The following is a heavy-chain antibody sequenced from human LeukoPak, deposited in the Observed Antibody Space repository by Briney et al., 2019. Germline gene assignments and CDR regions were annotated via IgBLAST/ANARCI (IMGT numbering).Heavy chain of an antibody. Sequence: SETLSLTCTVSGYSISSGYSWSWIRQPPGEGLEWIGYIYHSGSTYYNPSLKSRATISVDRSKNQFSLKLSSVTAADTAVYYCAREGSSSGWYGAFDIWGQGTMVTVSS. CDR3: AREGSSSGWYGAFDI. V-gene: IGHV4-30-2*01. D-gene: IGHD6-19*01. CDR2: IYHSGST. CDR1: GYSISSGYS. J-gene: IGHJ3*02.